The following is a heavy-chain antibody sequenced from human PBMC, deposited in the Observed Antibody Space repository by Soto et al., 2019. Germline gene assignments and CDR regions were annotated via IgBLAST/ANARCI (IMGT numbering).Heavy chain of an antibody. J-gene: IGHJ3*02. Sequence: QVQLVEPGGGVVQPGRSLRLSCAASGFTFSSYGMHWVRQAPGKGLEWVAVISYDGRSKYYADSVQGRFTISRDNSKNTLYLQMNSLRAEDTAVYYCAKERYYYALWDAFDIWGQGTMVTVSP. CDR3: AKERYYYALWDAFDI. CDR1: GFTFSSYG. D-gene: IGHD3-10*01. CDR2: ISYDGRSK. V-gene: IGHV3-30*18.